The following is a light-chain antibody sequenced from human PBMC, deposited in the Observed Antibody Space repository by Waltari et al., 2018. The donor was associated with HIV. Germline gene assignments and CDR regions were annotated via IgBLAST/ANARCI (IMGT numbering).Light chain of an antibody. CDR3: QSYDSSLSNWV. Sequence: QSVLTQPPSVSGAPAQRVTISCTRRSSNIRARYAVHWYQQLPGTAPKLLIYGNSNRPSGVPDRFSGSKSGTSASLAITGLQPDDETDYYCQSYDSSLSNWVFGGGTKLTVL. V-gene: IGLV1-40*01. CDR1: SSNIRARYA. J-gene: IGLJ3*02. CDR2: GNS.